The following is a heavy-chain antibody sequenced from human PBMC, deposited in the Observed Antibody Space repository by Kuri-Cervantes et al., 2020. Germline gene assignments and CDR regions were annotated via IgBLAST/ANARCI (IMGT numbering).Heavy chain of an antibody. CDR1: GYTFTSYG. J-gene: IGHJ6*03. V-gene: IGHV1-18*01. Sequence: ASVKVSCKASGYTFTSYGISWVRQAPGQGLEWMGWISAYNGNTNYAQKLQGRVTMTTDTSTSTAYMELRSLRSDDTAVYYCARGLASPRATFSVYYYHYYMDVWGKGTTVTVSS. CDR2: ISAYNGNT. CDR3: ARGLASPRATFSVYYYHYYMDV. D-gene: IGHD5-12*01.